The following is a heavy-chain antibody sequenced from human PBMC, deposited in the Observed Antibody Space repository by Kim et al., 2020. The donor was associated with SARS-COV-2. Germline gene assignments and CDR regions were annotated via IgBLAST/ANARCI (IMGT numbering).Heavy chain of an antibody. CDR2: IYYSGST. CDR1: GGSISSSSYY. CDR3: ARHVRYYDFWSGASEYNWFDP. V-gene: IGHV4-39*01. J-gene: IGHJ5*02. D-gene: IGHD3-3*01. Sequence: SETLSLTCTVSGGSISSSSYYWGWIRQPPGKGLEWIGSIYYSGSTYYNPSLKSRVTISVDTSKNQFSLKLSSVTAADTAVYYCARHVRYYDFWSGASEYNWFDPWGQGTLVTVSS.